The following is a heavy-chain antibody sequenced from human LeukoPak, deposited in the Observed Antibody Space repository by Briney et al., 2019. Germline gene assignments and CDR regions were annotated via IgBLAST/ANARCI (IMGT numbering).Heavy chain of an antibody. Sequence: GGSLRLSCAASGFTFRNYAMSWVRQAPGKGLEWVSTIGTGLDTHYADSVKGRFTISRDNSKNTLFLQMNSLRAEDTAVYYCAKYGLVGATRWFDPWGQGTLVTVSS. CDR2: IGTGLDT. J-gene: IGHJ5*02. V-gene: IGHV3-23*01. CDR3: AKYGLVGATRWFDP. D-gene: IGHD1-26*01. CDR1: GFTFRNYA.